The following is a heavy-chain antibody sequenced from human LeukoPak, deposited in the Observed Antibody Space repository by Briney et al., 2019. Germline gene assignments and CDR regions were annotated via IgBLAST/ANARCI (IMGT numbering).Heavy chain of an antibody. J-gene: IGHJ1*01. D-gene: IGHD1-26*01. CDR2: IYYSGST. CDR1: GGFVSSGSYY. CDR3: AREASGSYFHH. Sequence: SETLSLTCTVSGGFVSSGSYYWSWIRQPPGKGLEWIGYIYYSGSTNYNPSLKSRVTISVDTSKNQFSLKLSSVTAADTAVYYCAREASGSYFHHWGQGTLVTVSS. V-gene: IGHV4-61*01.